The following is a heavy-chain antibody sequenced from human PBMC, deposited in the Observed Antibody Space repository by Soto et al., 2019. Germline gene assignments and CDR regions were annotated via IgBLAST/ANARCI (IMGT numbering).Heavy chain of an antibody. D-gene: IGHD3-22*01. V-gene: IGHV1-69*13. CDR3: ARDRYYYDSSGYYDYYGMDV. CDR2: IIPIFGTA. Sequence: SVKVTCKASGSTFSSYAISWVRQAPGQGLEWMGGIIPIFGTANYAQKFQGRVTITADESTSTAYMELSSLRSEDTAVYYCARDRYYYDSSGYYDYYGMDVWGQGTTVTVSS. CDR1: GSTFSSYA. J-gene: IGHJ6*02.